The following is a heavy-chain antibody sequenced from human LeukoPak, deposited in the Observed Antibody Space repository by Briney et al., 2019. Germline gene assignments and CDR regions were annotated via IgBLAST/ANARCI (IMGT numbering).Heavy chain of an antibody. J-gene: IGHJ3*02. Sequence: GASVKVSCKASGGTFSSYAISWVRQAPGQGLEWMGGIIPIFGTANYAQKFQGRVTINADESTCTAYMELSSLRSEDTAVYYCARNSSGWYSGDAFDIWGQGTMVTVSS. D-gene: IGHD6-19*01. V-gene: IGHV1-69*13. CDR2: IIPIFGTA. CDR1: GGTFSSYA. CDR3: ARNSSGWYSGDAFDI.